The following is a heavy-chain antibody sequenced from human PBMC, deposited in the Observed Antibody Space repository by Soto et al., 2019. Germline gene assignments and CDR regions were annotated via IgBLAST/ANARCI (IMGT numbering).Heavy chain of an antibody. D-gene: IGHD3-22*01. J-gene: IGHJ4*01. CDR3: TTDSYITSIIVRFDY. CDR1: GFTFSNAW. Sequence: GVSLRLSCAASGFTFSNAWINWFRQAPGKGLEWVGRVKSKTDGGTTDCGTPVKGRFDISRDDSKNMVYLEMNSLKTEDTCIYYCTTDSYITSIIVRFDYWGHGTLVTVSS. CDR2: VKSKTDGGTT. V-gene: IGHV3-15*07.